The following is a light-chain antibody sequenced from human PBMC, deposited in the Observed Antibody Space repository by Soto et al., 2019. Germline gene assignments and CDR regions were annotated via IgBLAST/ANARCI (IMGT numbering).Light chain of an antibody. J-gene: IGLJ2*01. CDR3: SSYAGSNTFI. Sequence: QSALTQPPSASGSPGQSVTISCTGTSSDIGAYNYVSWYQQHPGKAPKLMIYEVNKRPSGVPDRFSGSKSGNTASLTVSGVQAKDEADYYCSSYAGSNTFIFGGGTKLTVL. V-gene: IGLV2-8*01. CDR2: EVN. CDR1: SSDIGAYNY.